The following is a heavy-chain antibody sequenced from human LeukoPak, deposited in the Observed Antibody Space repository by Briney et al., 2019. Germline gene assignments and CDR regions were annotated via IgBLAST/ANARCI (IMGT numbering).Heavy chain of an antibody. CDR2: ISGDGGT. D-gene: IGHD2-15*01. CDR1: GFTFGSYV. J-gene: IGHJ4*02. V-gene: IGHV3-23*01. CDR3: ARYCGAASCYSGFDY. Sequence: PGGSLRLSCAASGFTFGSYVMSWVRQAPGKGPEWVSAISGDGGTYYADSVKGRFTISRDNSKNTLYLQMNSLGGEDTALYYCARYCGAASCYSGFDYWGQGNLVTVAS.